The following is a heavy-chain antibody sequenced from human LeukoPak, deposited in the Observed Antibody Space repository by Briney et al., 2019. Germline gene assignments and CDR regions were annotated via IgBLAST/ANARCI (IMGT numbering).Heavy chain of an antibody. CDR2: ISGSGGST. J-gene: IGHJ4*02. Sequence: PGGSLRLSCAASGFTFSSYAMSWVRQAPGKGLEWVSAISGSGGSTYYADSVKGRFTISRDNSKNTLYLQMNSLRAEDTAVYHCAKDRGRGSCLDYWGQGTLVTVSS. D-gene: IGHD1-26*01. CDR1: GFTFSSYA. CDR3: AKDRGRGSCLDY. V-gene: IGHV3-23*01.